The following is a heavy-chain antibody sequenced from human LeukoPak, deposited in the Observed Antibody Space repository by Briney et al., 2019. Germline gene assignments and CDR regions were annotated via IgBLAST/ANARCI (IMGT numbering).Heavy chain of an antibody. CDR2: ISSSGTTI. CDR3: TRGSYGDYGY. D-gene: IGHD4-17*01. V-gene: IGHV3-48*03. J-gene: IGHJ4*02. Sequence: GGSLRLSCAASGFTFSSYEMNWVRQAPGEGLEWISHISSSGTTIYYADSVKGRFTISRDNAKNSLYLQMNSLRAEDTAVYYCTRGSYGDYGYWGQGALVTVSS. CDR1: GFTFSSYE.